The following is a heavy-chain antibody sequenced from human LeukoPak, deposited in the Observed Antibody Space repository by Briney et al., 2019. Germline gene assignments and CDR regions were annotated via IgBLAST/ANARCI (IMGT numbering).Heavy chain of an antibody. Sequence: GASVKVSCKASGYTFTSYYMHWVRQAPGQGLEWMGIINPSGGSTSYAQKFRGRVTMTRDTSTSTVYMELSSLRSEDTAVYYCARDGWENDFWSRGAFDIWGQGTMVTVSS. J-gene: IGHJ3*02. V-gene: IGHV1-46*01. CDR2: INPSGGST. D-gene: IGHD3-3*01. CDR3: ARDGWENDFWSRGAFDI. CDR1: GYTFTSYY.